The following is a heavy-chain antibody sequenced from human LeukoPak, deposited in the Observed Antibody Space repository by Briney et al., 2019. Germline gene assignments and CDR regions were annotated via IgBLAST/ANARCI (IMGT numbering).Heavy chain of an antibody. CDR2: IYSGGST. J-gene: IGHJ4*02. CDR1: GFTVSSNY. CDR3: ARDSTLGVDY. V-gene: IGHV3-66*02. D-gene: IGHD4-17*01. Sequence: PGGSLRLSCAASGFTVSSNYMRWVRQAPGKGLEWVSVIYSGGSTYYADCVKGRFTISRDNTKNTQYLQMNSLRAEDTAVYYCARDSTLGVDYWGQGTLVTVSS.